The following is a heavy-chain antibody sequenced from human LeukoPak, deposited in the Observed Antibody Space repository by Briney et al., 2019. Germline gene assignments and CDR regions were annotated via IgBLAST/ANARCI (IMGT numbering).Heavy chain of an antibody. CDR1: GFTFSNSV. CDR3: ARSPNYYYFDS. Sequence: PGRSLRLSCSTAGFTFSNSVIHWVRQAPGKGREWVAVTSYDGNNQYYADSVKGRCTISRDDSKNTVYLQMNSLRPDDTAVYYCARSPNYYYFDSWGQGTLVTVSS. CDR2: TSYDGNNQ. J-gene: IGHJ4*02. D-gene: IGHD5-24*01. V-gene: IGHV3-30*04.